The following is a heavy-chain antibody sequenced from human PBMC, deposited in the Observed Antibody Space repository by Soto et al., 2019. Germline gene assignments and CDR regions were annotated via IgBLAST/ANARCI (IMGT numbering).Heavy chain of an antibody. Sequence: GGSLRLSCAGSGLTFRNDWLSWVRQAPGKGLEWVANINQDGSGRYYVDSVRGRFTISRDNVENSLYLQLNSLRPEDTAVYYCAVYGYGVSAAAYWGQGTLVTVSS. D-gene: IGHD4-17*01. CDR3: AVYGYGVSAAAY. CDR1: GLTFRNDW. CDR2: INQDGSGR. V-gene: IGHV3-7*03. J-gene: IGHJ4*02.